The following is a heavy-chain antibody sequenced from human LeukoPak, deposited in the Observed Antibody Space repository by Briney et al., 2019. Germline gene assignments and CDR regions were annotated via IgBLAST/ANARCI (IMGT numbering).Heavy chain of an antibody. J-gene: IGHJ4*02. CDR2: IKSKTDGGTT. D-gene: IGHD6-19*01. CDR3: TTAGFSSGWPLGD. V-gene: IGHV3-15*01. Sequence: GGSLRLSCAASGFTFNKAWMSWVRQAPRKGLEWVGRIKSKTDGGTTDYAAPVKGRFTISRDDSKNTLYLQMNSLKTEDTAVYYCTTAGFSSGWPLGDWGQGTLVTVSS. CDR1: GFTFNKAW.